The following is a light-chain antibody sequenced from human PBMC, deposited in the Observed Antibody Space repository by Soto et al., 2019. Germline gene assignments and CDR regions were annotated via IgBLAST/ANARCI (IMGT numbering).Light chain of an antibody. Sequence: QSVLTQPPSASGTPGQRVTISCFGSSSNIGSNYVYWYQQLPRTAPKLLIYSNNQRPSGVPDRFSGSKSGTSASLAISGLRSEDEADYYCAAWDDSLSGYVFGTGTKATVL. CDR3: AAWDDSLSGYV. CDR2: SNN. V-gene: IGLV1-47*02. CDR1: SSNIGSNY. J-gene: IGLJ1*01.